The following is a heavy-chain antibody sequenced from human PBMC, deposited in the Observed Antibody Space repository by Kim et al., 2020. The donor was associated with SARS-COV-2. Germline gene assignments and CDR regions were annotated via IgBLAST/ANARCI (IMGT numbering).Heavy chain of an antibody. CDR1: GGSISSYY. D-gene: IGHD3-9*01. Sequence: SETLSLTCTVSGGSISSYYWSWIRQPPGKGLEWIGYIYYSGSTNYNPSLKSRVTISVDTSKNQFSLKLSSVTAADTAVYYCARDGHYDILTGYHNWYFDLWGRGTLVSVSS. V-gene: IGHV4-59*01. CDR2: IYYSGST. CDR3: ARDGHYDILTGYHNWYFDL. J-gene: IGHJ2*01.